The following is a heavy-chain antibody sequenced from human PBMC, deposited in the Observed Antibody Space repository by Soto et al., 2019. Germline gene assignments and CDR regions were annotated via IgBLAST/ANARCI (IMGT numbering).Heavy chain of an antibody. V-gene: IGHV4-34*01. Sequence: VSLRLSCAASGFGVSNNYMSWVRQAPGKGLEWVAEINHSGSTNYNPSLKSRVTISVDTSKNQFSLKLNSVTAADTAVYYCAASCVGCGGFNYYGMDVWGQGTTVTVSS. J-gene: IGHJ6*02. CDR1: GFGVSNNY. CDR2: INHSGST. CDR3: AASCVGCGGFNYYGMDV. D-gene: IGHD2-21*01.